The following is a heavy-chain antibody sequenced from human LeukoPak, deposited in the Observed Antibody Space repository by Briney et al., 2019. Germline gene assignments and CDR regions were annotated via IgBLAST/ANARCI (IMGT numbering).Heavy chain of an antibody. CDR3: ARDERYSYGDNYYPDLGF. Sequence: GASVKVSCKASGYTFTGYYLFWVRQAPGQGLEWMGWINPNSGATKYAQNFQGRVTLTSDTSIRTTYMELSSLRSDDTAVYYCARDERYSYGDNYYPDLGFWGQGTPVTVSS. CDR2: INPNSGAT. D-gene: IGHD4/OR15-4a*01. CDR1: GYTFTGYY. J-gene: IGHJ4*02. V-gene: IGHV1-2*02.